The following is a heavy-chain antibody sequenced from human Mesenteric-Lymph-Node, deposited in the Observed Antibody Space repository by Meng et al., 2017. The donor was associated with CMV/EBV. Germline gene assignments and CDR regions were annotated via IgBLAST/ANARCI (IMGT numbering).Heavy chain of an antibody. V-gene: IGHV1-24*01. CDR2: FDPEDDET. Sequence: ASVKVSCKVSGYTLTELSMHWVRQAPGKGLEWMGGFDPEDDETIYAQKFQGRVTMTEDTSTDTAYMELSSLRSEDTAVYYCASSLRALGGMDVWGQGTTVTVSS. D-gene: IGHD4-17*01. J-gene: IGHJ6*02. CDR3: ASSLRALGGMDV. CDR1: GYTLTELS.